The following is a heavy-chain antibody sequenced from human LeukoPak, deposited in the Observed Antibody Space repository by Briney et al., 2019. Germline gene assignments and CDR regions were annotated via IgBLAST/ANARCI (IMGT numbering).Heavy chain of an antibody. Sequence: GGSLRLSCAASGFTFSSYAMHWVRQAPGKGLEWVAVISCDGSNKYYADSVKGRFTISRDNSKNTLYLQMNSLRAEDTAVYYCARDNPAQLAFDYWGQGTLVTVSS. CDR1: GFTFSSYA. V-gene: IGHV3-30-3*01. J-gene: IGHJ4*02. D-gene: IGHD1-1*01. CDR2: ISCDGSNK. CDR3: ARDNPAQLAFDY.